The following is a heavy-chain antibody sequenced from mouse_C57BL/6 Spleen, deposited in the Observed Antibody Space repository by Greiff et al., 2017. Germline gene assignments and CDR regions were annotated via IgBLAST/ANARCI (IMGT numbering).Heavy chain of an antibody. CDR1: GYSFTDYN. CDR3: ASHYCGSSQYYFDY. J-gene: IGHJ2*01. V-gene: IGHV1-39*01. CDR2: INPNYGTT. D-gene: IGHD1-1*01. Sequence: VQLQQSGPELVKPGASVKISCKASGYSFTDYNMNWVKQSNGKSLEWIGVINPNYGTTSYNQKFKGKATLTVDQSSSTAYMQLNSLTSEDSAVYYCASHYCGSSQYYFDYWGQGTTLTVSS.